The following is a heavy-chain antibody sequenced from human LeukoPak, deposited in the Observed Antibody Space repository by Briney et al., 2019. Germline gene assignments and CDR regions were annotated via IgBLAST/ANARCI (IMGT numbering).Heavy chain of an antibody. CDR2: ISSSGSTI. Sequence: GGSLRLSCAASGFTFSSYEMNWVRQAPGKGLEWVSYISSSGSTIYYADSVKGRFTISRDNAKNSLYVQINSLRAEDTAVYYCARLSSSGWYEDYWGQGTLVTVSS. D-gene: IGHD6-19*01. V-gene: IGHV3-48*03. CDR1: GFTFSSYE. CDR3: ARLSSSGWYEDY. J-gene: IGHJ4*02.